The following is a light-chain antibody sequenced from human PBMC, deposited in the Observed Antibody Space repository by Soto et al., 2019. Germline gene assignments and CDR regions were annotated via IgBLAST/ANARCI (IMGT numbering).Light chain of an antibody. CDR3: QQYNSWPLT. Sequence: EIVMAQSPATLSVSPGERATLSCRASQSVSANLAWYQQKPGQAPRLLIYGASTRATGVPASFSGSGSGTEFTLTISSLQSEDFAVYSCQQYNSWPLTFGGGTTVEIK. CDR1: QSVSAN. J-gene: IGKJ4*01. V-gene: IGKV3-15*01. CDR2: GAS.